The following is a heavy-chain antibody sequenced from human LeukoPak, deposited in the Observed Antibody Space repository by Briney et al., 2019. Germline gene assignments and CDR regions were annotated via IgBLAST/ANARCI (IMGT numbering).Heavy chain of an antibody. CDR2: IYTSGST. J-gene: IGHJ4*02. CDR1: GGSISSGSYY. D-gene: IGHD3-10*01. CDR3: ARASRWFGELDY. V-gene: IGHV4-61*02. Sequence: PSQTLSLTCTVSGGSISSGSYYWSWIRQPAGKGLEWIGRIYTSGSTYYNPSLKSRVTISVDTSKNQFSLKLSSVTAADTAVYYCARASRWFGELDYWGQGTLVTVSS.